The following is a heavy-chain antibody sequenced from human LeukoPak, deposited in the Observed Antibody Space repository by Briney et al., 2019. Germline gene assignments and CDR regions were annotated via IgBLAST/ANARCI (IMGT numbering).Heavy chain of an antibody. CDR2: IYHSGST. Sequence: SSETLSLTCTVSGYSISSGYYWGWIRQPPGKGLEWIGSIYHSGSTYYNPSLKSRVTISVDTSKNQFSLKLSSVTAADTAVYYCARVKGGSYGYYFDYWGQGTLVTVSS. CDR3: ARVKGGSYGYYFDY. V-gene: IGHV4-38-2*02. CDR1: GYSISSGYY. D-gene: IGHD1-26*01. J-gene: IGHJ4*02.